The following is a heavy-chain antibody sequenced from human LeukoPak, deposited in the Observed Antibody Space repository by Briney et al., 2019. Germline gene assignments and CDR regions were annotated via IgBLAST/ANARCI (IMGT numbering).Heavy chain of an antibody. J-gene: IGHJ4*02. Sequence: PGGSLRLSCAASGFTFSGSAMHWVRQAPGKGLEWVSYISNSGSYTNYADSVKGRFTISRDNAKNSLYLQMSSLRAEDTAVYYCARSRGAGPAAYFDYWGQGTLITVSS. D-gene: IGHD6-19*01. V-gene: IGHV3-11*03. CDR3: ARSRGAGPAAYFDY. CDR2: ISNSGSYT. CDR1: GFTFSGSA.